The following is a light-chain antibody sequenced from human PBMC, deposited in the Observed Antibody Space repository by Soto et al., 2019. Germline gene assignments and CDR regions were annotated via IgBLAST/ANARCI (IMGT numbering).Light chain of an antibody. Sequence: QSVLTQPASVSGSPGQSITISCTGTSSDIGTYNFVSWYQQRPGKAPKLLIFEVTKRPSGVSSRFSGSKSGNTASLTISSLQAEDEADYHCCSYADFRGYVFGSGTKLTVL. CDR1: SSDIGTYNF. CDR3: CSYADFRGYV. J-gene: IGLJ1*01. CDR2: EVT. V-gene: IGLV2-23*02.